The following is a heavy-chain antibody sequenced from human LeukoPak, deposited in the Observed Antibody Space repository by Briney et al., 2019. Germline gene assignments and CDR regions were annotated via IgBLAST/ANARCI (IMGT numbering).Heavy chain of an antibody. D-gene: IGHD3-22*01. CDR1: GGSISSYY. CDR2: IYYSGST. V-gene: IGHV4-59*01. J-gene: IGHJ3*02. Sequence: PSETLSLTCTVSGGSISSYYWSWIRQPPGKGLEWIGYIYYSGSTNYNPSLKSRVTISVDTSKDQFSLKLSSVTAADTAVYYCARDRLTTHYYDSSGLDAFDIWGQGTMVTVSS. CDR3: ARDRLTTHYYDSSGLDAFDI.